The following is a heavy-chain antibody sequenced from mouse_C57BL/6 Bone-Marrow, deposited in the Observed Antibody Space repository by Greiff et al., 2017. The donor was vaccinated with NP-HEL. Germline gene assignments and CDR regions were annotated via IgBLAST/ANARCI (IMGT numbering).Heavy chain of an antibody. CDR3: ARGRDSSGSFAY. V-gene: IGHV1-59*01. CDR2: IDPSDSYT. J-gene: IGHJ3*01. Sequence: QVQLQQPGAELVRPGTSVKLSCKASGYTFTSYWMHWVKQRPGQGLEWIGVIDPSDSYTNYNQKFKGKATLTVDTSSSTAYMQLSSLTSEDSAVYDCARGRDSSGSFAYWGQGTLVTVSA. D-gene: IGHD3-2*02. CDR1: GYTFTSYW.